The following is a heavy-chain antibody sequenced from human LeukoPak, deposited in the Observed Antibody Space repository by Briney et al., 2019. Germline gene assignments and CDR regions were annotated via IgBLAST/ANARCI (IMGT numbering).Heavy chain of an antibody. V-gene: IGHV3-33*08. CDR3: ARDRGSREDGMDV. J-gene: IGHJ6*02. D-gene: IGHD1-26*01. CDR1: GFTFSSYG. CDR2: IWYDGNNK. Sequence: PGRSLRLSCAASGFTFSSYGMHWVRQAPGKGLEWVAVIWYDGNNKYYADFVKGRFTISRDNSKNTLYPQLNSLRAEDAAVYNCARDRGSREDGMDVWGQGTTVTVSS.